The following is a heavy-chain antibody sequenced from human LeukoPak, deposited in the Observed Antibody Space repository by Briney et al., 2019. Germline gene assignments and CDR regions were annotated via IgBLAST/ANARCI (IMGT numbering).Heavy chain of an antibody. D-gene: IGHD5-24*01. V-gene: IGHV4-34*01. CDR2: INHSGST. CDR3: AKEGNKWLPWGGNAFDI. J-gene: IGHJ3*02. Sequence: SETLSLTCAVYGGSFSGYYWSWIRQPPGKGLEWIGEINHSGSTNYNPSLKSRVTISVDTSKNQFSLKLSSVTAADTAVYYCAKEGNKWLPWGGNAFDIWGQGTMVTVSS. CDR1: GGSFSGYY.